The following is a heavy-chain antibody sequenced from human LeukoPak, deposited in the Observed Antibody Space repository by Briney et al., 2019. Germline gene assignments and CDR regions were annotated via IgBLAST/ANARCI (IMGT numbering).Heavy chain of an antibody. CDR2: IYHTGKT. Sequence: PSETLSLTCSVSGGSISSYYWSWIRQPPGKGLEWIGYIYHTGKTNYDPSLKSRVTISVDTSENQVSLKLTSVTAADTAVYYCAAVKANGRNYFDYWGQRTLVTVSS. V-gene: IGHV4-59*08. D-gene: IGHD1-26*01. CDR3: AAVKANGRNYFDY. J-gene: IGHJ4*02. CDR1: GGSISSYY.